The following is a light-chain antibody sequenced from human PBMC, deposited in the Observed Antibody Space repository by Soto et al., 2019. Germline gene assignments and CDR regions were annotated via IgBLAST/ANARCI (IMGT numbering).Light chain of an antibody. Sequence: EIVLTQFPGTLSLYPGQRATLSCRASQSVSSSYLAWYQQKPGQAPRLLIYGASGRATGIPDRFSGSGSGKDFNLTISRLVPQEFALYYCQQYRSSPPLTFGHGTRQEIK. CDR3: QQYRSSPPLT. V-gene: IGKV3-20*01. J-gene: IGKJ5*01. CDR1: QSVSSSY. CDR2: GAS.